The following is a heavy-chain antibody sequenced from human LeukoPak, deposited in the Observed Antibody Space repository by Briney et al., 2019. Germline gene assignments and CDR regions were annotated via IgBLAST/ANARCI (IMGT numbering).Heavy chain of an antibody. V-gene: IGHV3-53*01. J-gene: IGHJ4*02. CDR3: ARDSSGPAF. CDR2: IYTGGGT. D-gene: IGHD3-22*01. CDR1: GFIVSNNY. Sequence: GGSLRLSCAVSGFIVSNNYMSWVRQAPGKGLEWVSVIYTGGGTFYSDSVKGRLTISRDYSKNTLYLQMNSLRADDTAVYYCARDSSGPAFWGQGTLVTVSA.